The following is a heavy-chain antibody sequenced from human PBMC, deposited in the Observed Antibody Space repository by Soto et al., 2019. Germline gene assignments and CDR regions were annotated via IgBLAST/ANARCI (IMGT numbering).Heavy chain of an antibody. CDR3: ARRTGSGYYDY. CDR2: IFSNGGST. V-gene: IGHV3-64*02. CDR1: GFTFSSYA. Sequence: VGSLRLSCSASGFTFSSYAMDWVRQAPGKGLEYVSVIFSNGGSTYYADSVKGRFTISRDNSKNTLYLQMGSLRAEDMAVYYCARRTGSGYYDYWGQGTLVTVSS. D-gene: IGHD3-22*01. J-gene: IGHJ4*02.